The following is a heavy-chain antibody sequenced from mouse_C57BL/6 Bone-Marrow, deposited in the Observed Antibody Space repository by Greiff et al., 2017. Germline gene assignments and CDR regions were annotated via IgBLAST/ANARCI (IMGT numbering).Heavy chain of an antibody. CDR3: ARGDGSSYAY. CDR2: IHPNSGST. J-gene: IGHJ2*01. D-gene: IGHD1-1*01. V-gene: IGHV1-64*01. Sequence: QVQLKQPGAELVKPGASVKLSCKASGYTFTSYWMHWVKQRPGQGLEWIGMIHPNSGSTNYNEKLKSKATLTVDKSSSTAYMQLSSLTFEDSAVYYCARGDGSSYAYWGQGTTLTVSS. CDR1: GYTFTSYW.